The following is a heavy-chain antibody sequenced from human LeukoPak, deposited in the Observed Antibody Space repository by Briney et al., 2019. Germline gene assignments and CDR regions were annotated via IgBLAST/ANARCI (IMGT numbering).Heavy chain of an antibody. V-gene: IGHV3-74*01. CDR3: ARDLDNGYVFDY. CDR1: GFILSSYW. D-gene: IGHD5-12*01. J-gene: IGHJ4*02. Sequence: GSLRLSCAATGFILSSYWLHWVRQAPGKGLVWVSRINFDGSSTNYADSVKGRFTISGDNSKNTLYLQMNSLRAEDTAVYYCARDLDNGYVFDYWGQGTLVTVSS. CDR2: INFDGSST.